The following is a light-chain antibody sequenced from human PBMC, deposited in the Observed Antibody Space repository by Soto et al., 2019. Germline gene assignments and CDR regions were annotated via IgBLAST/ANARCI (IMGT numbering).Light chain of an antibody. CDR2: DAS. CDR1: QDISIY. J-gene: IGKJ1*01. Sequence: VLTQSPATLSLSPGESATLSCRASQDISIYLAWYQHKPGQAPRLLISDASNRATGTPARFSGSGSETDFTLTISSLEPEDFAVYYCQQLTDWPPQWTFGQGTKVDIK. CDR3: QQLTDWPPQWT. V-gene: IGKV3-11*01.